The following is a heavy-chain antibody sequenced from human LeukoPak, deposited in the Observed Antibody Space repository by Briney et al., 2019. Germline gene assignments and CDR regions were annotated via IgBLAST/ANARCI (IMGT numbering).Heavy chain of an antibody. Sequence: PGGSLRLSCAASGFTFSSYWMSWVRQAPGKGLEWVANIKQDGSNKYYADSVKGRFTISRDNSKNTLYLQMNSLRAEDTAVYYCAKGRYEGDIVVVPAALVFHWGQGTLVTVSS. CDR2: IKQDGSNK. CDR3: AKGRYEGDIVVVPAALVFH. J-gene: IGHJ4*02. V-gene: IGHV3-7*01. D-gene: IGHD2-2*01. CDR1: GFTFSSYW.